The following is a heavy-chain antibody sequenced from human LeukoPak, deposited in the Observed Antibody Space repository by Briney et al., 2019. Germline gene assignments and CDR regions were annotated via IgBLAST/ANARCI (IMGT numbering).Heavy chain of an antibody. J-gene: IGHJ4*02. V-gene: IGHV3-74*01. D-gene: IGHD6-13*01. CDR1: GFTFSSYW. Sequence: GGSLRLSCAASGFTFSSYWMYWVRQAPGKGLVWVSRINMDGFSISYADSVKGRFTISRDNAKNTLYLQMNSLRAEDTAVYYCVRAIAAARDYWGQGTLVTVSS. CDR2: INMDGFSI. CDR3: VRAIAAARDY.